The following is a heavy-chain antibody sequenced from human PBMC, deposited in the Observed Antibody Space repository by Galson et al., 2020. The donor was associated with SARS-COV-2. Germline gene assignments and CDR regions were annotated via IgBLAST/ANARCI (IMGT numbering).Heavy chain of an antibody. V-gene: IGHV3-33*01. CDR2: IFYDGSDK. D-gene: IGHD6-19*01. Sequence: GESLKISCAASGFTFSSHVIHWVRQAPGKGLEWVAQIFYDGSDKYYGDSVKGRFTISRDSSKNMVYLQMNNLKVDDTAVYYCARDGQLSSGWAFDYWGQGTLVTVSS. J-gene: IGHJ4*02. CDR1: GFTFSSHV. CDR3: ARDGQLSSGWAFDY.